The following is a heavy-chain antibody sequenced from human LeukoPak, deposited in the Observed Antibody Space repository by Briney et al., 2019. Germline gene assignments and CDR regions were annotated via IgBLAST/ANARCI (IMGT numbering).Heavy chain of an antibody. D-gene: IGHD3-10*01. J-gene: IGHJ6*02. CDR3: AKDIGGEYYYGSGSYWYGMDV. CDR1: GFTFYDYT. Sequence: GGYLRRYCAAAGFTFYDYTRHWVRQAPGQGLEWVSLISWDGGNKYYTDSVKGRFTISRDNSKNYLYLQMNSLRTEDTALYYCAKDIGGEYYYGSGSYWYGMDVWGQGTTVTVSS. CDR2: ISWDGGNK. V-gene: IGHV3-43*01.